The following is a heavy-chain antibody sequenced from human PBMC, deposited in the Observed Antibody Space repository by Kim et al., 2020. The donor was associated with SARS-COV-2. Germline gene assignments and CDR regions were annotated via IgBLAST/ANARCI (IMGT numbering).Heavy chain of an antibody. V-gene: IGHV4-31*03. D-gene: IGHD1-26*01. CDR2: IYYSGST. J-gene: IGHJ6*02. CDR3: ARGEARDYYYYYGMDV. CDR1: GGSISSGGYY. Sequence: SETLSLTCTVSGGSISSGGYYWSWIRQHPGKGLEWIGYIYYSGSTYYNPSLKSRVTISVDTSKNQFSLKLSSVTAADTAVYYCARGEARDYYYYYGMDVWGQGTTVTVSS.